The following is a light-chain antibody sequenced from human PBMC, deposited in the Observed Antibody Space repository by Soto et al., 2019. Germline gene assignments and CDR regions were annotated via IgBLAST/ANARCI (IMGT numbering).Light chain of an antibody. V-gene: IGLV2-8*01. CDR3: TSYVCSNIWV. J-gene: IGLJ3*02. CDR2: EVS. Sequence: QSALTQPPSASGSPGQSVTISCTGTSSDVGAYKYVSWYQQYPVKAPKLMIFEVSKRPSGVPDRFSGSNSGNKASLTVSGIQAEDDADYYCTSYVCSNIWVFGVGTKQTVL. CDR1: SSDVGAYKY.